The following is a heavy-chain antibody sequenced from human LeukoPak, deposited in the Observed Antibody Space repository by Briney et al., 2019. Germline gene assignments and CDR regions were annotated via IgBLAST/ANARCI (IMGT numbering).Heavy chain of an antibody. J-gene: IGHJ4*02. CDR2: IRSKANSYAT. D-gene: IGHD3-22*01. CDR1: GFTFSGSA. V-gene: IGHV3-73*01. Sequence: GGSLRLSCAASGFTFSGSAMHWVRQASGKGLEWVGRIRSKANSYATAYAASVKGRFTISRDDSKNTAYLQMNSLKTEDTAVYYCTSHRYYYDSSGYSSDYWGQGTPVTVSS. CDR3: TSHRYYYDSSGYSSDY.